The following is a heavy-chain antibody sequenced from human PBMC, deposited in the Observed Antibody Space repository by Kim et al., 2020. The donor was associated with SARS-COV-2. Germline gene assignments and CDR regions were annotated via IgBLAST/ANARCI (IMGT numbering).Heavy chain of an antibody. V-gene: IGHV3-15*01. CDR2: IKSKTDGGTT. CDR1: GFTFSNAW. J-gene: IGHJ6*02. D-gene: IGHD6-13*01. CDR3: TTVSSWIYYYYGLDV. Sequence: GGSLRLSCAASGFTFSNAWMSWVRQAPGKGLEWVGRIKSKTDGGTTDYAAPVISRFTISRDDSKNTLYLQMNSLKTEDTAVYYCTTVSSWIYYYYGLDVRGQGTTVTVSS.